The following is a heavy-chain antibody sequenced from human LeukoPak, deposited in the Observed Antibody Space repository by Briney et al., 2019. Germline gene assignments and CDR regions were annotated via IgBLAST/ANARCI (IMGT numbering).Heavy chain of an antibody. D-gene: IGHD3-10*01. CDR2: INPNSGGT. J-gene: IGHJ3*02. CDR1: GYTFTGYY. CDR3: ARPGGSKKAFDI. Sequence: ASVKVSCKASGYTFTGYYMHWVRLAPGQGLEWMGWINPNSGGTNYAQKFQGRVTMTRDTSISTAYMELGRLRSDDTAVYYCARPGGSKKAFDIWGQGTMVTVSS. V-gene: IGHV1-2*02.